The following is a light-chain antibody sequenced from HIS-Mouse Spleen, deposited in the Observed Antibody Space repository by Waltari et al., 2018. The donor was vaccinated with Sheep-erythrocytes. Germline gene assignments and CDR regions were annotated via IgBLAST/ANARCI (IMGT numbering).Light chain of an antibody. CDR2: EGS. V-gene: IGLV2-23*01. J-gene: IGLJ3*02. CDR3: CSYAGSSTWV. Sequence: QSALTQPASVSGSPGQSITISCTGTSRDVGSYNLFSCYQQHPGKAPKRMIYEGSKRPSGVSNLFSGSKSGNTASLTISGLQAEDEADYYCCSYAGSSTWVFGGGTKLTVL. CDR1: SRDVGSYNL.